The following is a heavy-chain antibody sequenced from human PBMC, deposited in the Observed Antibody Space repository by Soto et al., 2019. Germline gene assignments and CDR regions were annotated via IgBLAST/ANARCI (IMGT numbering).Heavy chain of an antibody. CDR3: ARHGSVNWFDP. V-gene: IGHV4-59*08. D-gene: IGHD3-10*01. CDR2: NYYSGST. J-gene: IGHJ5*02. Sequence: QVQLQESGPGLVKPSETLSLTCTVSGGSISSYYWSWIRQPPGKGLEWIGYNYYSGSTNYNPSLTSRVTISVDASKNQFSLKRSSVTAADTAVYYCARHGSVNWFDPWGQGTLVTVSS. CDR1: GGSISSYY.